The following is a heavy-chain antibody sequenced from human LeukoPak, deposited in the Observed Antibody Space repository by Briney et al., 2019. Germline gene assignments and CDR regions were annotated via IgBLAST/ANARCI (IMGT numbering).Heavy chain of an antibody. CDR3: ATLSSGWIDY. V-gene: IGHV4-34*01. D-gene: IGHD6-19*01. CDR2: INHSGST. J-gene: IGHJ4*02. CDR1: GGSFSGYY. Sequence: SETLSLTCAVYGGSFSGYYWSWIRQPPGKGLEWIGEINHSGSTNYNPSLKSRVTISVDMSKNQFSLKLSSVTAADTAVYYCATLSSGWIDYWGQGTLVTVSS.